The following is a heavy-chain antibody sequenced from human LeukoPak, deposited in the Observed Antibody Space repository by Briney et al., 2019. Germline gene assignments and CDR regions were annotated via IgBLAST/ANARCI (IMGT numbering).Heavy chain of an antibody. J-gene: IGHJ6*02. V-gene: IGHV4-34*01. Sequence: SETLSLTCAVYGGSFSGYYWSWIRQPPGKGLEWIGEINHSGSTNYNPSLKSRVTISVDTSKNQFSLKLSSVTAADTAVYYCARGDMTYGMDDWGQGTTVTVSS. CDR2: INHSGST. CDR3: ARGDMTYGMDD. D-gene: IGHD2-15*01. CDR1: GGSFSGYY.